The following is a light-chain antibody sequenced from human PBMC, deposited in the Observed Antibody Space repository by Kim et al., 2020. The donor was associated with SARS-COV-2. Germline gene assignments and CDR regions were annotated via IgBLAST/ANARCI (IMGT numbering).Light chain of an antibody. CDR1: QSITTF. Sequence: DIQMTQSTSSLSASVGDRVTITCRASQSITTFLNWYQQKPGKAPKLLIYSASNLQSGVPSRFSGSGSGADFTLTISTLQPEDFATYYCQQSYGTPPTFGQGTKLVI. CDR3: QQSYGTPPT. V-gene: IGKV1-39*01. CDR2: SAS. J-gene: IGKJ2*01.